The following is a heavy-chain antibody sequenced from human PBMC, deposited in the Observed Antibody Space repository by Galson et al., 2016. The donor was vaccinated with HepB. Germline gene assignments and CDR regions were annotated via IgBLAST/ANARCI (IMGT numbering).Heavy chain of an antibody. CDR2: LYCADDK. V-gene: IGHV2-5*02. CDR1: GFSFNTNGGVG. Sequence: PALVKPTQTLTLPCTFSGFSFNTNGGVGVGWIRQSPGKALVWLGILYCADDKRYSPTLKNRVTITKDNTKNQVVHTMTNIDPVDTGTYYCARSDTGDWPAFDYWGQGALVSVSS. J-gene: IGHJ4*02. D-gene: IGHD2-21*02. CDR3: ARSDTGDWPAFDY.